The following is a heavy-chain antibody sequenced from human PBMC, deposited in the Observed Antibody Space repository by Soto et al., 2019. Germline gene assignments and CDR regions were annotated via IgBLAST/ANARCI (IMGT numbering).Heavy chain of an antibody. CDR3: ARTPAPPYNWFDP. CDR1: DGPISSNTYC. V-gene: IGHV4-39*01. Sequence: TLETLSLTSPVSDGPISSNTYCWGRNHPPPGKGLEWIWTIYYSGTTHYNPSVKSRVTISVDTSKNQFSLKLSSVTAADTAGYYCARTPAPPYNWFDPWGQGTRVSVS. CDR2: IYYSGTT. J-gene: IGHJ5*02.